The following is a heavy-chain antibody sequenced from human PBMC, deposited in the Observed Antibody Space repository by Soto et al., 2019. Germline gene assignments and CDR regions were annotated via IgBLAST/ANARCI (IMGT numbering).Heavy chain of an antibody. CDR2: INAGNGNT. V-gene: IGHV1-3*01. Sequence: GASVKVSCKASGYTFVNFAINWVRQAPGQGLEWMGWINAGNGNTKYSQKFQGRVTITRDTSASTAYMELSSLRSEDTAVYYCAIGPGGPDGPGDYWGQGILVTVS. D-gene: IGHD2-15*01. CDR3: AIGPGGPDGPGDY. CDR1: GYTFVNFA. J-gene: IGHJ4*02.